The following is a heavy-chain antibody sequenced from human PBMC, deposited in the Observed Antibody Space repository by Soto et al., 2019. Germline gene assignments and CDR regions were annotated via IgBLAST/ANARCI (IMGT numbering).Heavy chain of an antibody. J-gene: IGHJ4*02. CDR3: TTGHYYGSGSYYFFDY. D-gene: IGHD3-10*01. V-gene: IGHV3-15*01. Sequence: EVQLVESGGGLVKPGGSLRLSCAASGFTFNSAWMSWVRQAPGKGLEWVGRIKSKTDGGTTDYAAPVKGRFTISRDDSKNTLYLQMNSLKTKDTAVYYCTTGHYYGSGSYYFFDYWGQGTLVTVSS. CDR2: IKSKTDGGTT. CDR1: GFTFNSAW.